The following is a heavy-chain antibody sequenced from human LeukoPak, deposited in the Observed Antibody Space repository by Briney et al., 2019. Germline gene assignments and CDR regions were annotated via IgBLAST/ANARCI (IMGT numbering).Heavy chain of an antibody. J-gene: IGHJ4*02. V-gene: IGHV3-21*01. CDR1: GFTFSSYT. CDR2: ISGSNSYI. CDR3: ARALTTLTYEGY. D-gene: IGHD1-1*01. Sequence: PGGSLRLSCAASGFTFSSYTMHWIRQAPGKGLEWVSSISGSNSYIFYADSVKGRFTVSRDNAKDSLYLQMNSLRAEDTAVYYCARALTTLTYEGYWGQGTLVTVSS.